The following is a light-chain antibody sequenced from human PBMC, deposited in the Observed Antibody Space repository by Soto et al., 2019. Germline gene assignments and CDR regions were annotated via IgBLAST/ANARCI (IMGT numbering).Light chain of an antibody. J-gene: IGKJ3*01. CDR2: AAS. CDR3: QQYDGAPLT. V-gene: IGKV3-20*01. Sequence: EIVLTQSPDTLSLSPGERATLFCRASQTLSINSLAWYQQKPGQAPRLLIYAASTRATGIPDRFNGSGSGTDFALTINRLEPEDFAVYYCQQYDGAPLTFGRGTKVDVK. CDR1: QTLSINS.